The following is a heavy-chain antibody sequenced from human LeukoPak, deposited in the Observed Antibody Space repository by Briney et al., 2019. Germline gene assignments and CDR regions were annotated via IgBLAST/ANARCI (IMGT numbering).Heavy chain of an antibody. D-gene: IGHD5-18*01. CDR1: GGSISSGGYS. V-gene: IGHV4-30-2*01. Sequence: PSETLSLICAVSGGSISSGGYSWSWIRRPPGKGLEWIGYIYHSGSTCYNPSLKSRVTISVDRSKNQFSLKLSSVTAADTAVYYCAREKETNSYGYGGAFDIWGQGTMVTVSS. CDR3: AREKETNSYGYGGAFDI. J-gene: IGHJ3*02. CDR2: IYHSGST.